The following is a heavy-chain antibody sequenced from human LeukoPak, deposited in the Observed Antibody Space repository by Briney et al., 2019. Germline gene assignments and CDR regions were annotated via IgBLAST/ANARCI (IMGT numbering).Heavy chain of an antibody. CDR1: GGSISSGGYC. Sequence: SQTLSLTCTVSGGSISSGGYCWSWIRQHPGKGLEWIGYIYYSGSTYYNPSLKSRVTISVDTSKNQFSLKLSSVTAADTAVYYCARQVVGYDAFDIWGQGTMVTVSS. CDR2: IYYSGST. CDR3: ARQVVGYDAFDI. V-gene: IGHV4-31*03. J-gene: IGHJ3*02. D-gene: IGHD3-22*01.